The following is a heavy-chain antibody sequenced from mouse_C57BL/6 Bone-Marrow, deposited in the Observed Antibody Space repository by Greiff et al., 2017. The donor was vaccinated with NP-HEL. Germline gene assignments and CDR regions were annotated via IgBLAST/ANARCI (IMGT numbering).Heavy chain of an antibody. CDR3: ARIEGYSKYFDV. CDR1: GYTFTSYW. CDR2: IDPSDSET. V-gene: IGHV1-52*01. D-gene: IGHD2-5*01. J-gene: IGHJ1*03. Sequence: QVQLQQPGAELVRPGSSVKLSCKASGYTFTSYWMHWVKQRPIQGLEWIGNIDPSDSETHYNQKFKDKATLTVDKSSSTAYMQLSSLSSEDSAVYYCARIEGYSKYFDVWGTGTTVTVSS.